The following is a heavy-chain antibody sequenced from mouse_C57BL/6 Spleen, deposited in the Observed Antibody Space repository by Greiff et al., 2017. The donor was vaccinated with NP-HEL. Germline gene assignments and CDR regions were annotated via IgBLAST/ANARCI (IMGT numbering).Heavy chain of an antibody. CDR2: INPNNGGT. Sequence: EVQLKQSGPELVKPGASVKISCKASGYTFTDYYMNWVKQSHGKSLEWIGDINPNNGGTSYNQKFKGKATLTVDKSSSTAYMELRSLTSEDSAVYYCARGPGSAMDYWGQGTSVTVSS. CDR3: ARGPGSAMDY. V-gene: IGHV1-26*01. CDR1: GYTFTDYY. J-gene: IGHJ4*01.